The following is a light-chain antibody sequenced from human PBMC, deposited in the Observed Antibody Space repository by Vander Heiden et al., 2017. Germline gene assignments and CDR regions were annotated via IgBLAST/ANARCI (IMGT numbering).Light chain of an antibody. Sequence: DVVMTQSLPSLPVTLGQPASISCRSSQSLVYSDGNTYLNWLQQRPGQSPRRLIYKVSNRDSGVPDRFNGSGSGTDFTLKISRVEAEDVGVYYCMQGAHWPPWTFGQGTKVEIK. V-gene: IGKV2-30*01. CDR2: KVS. CDR3: MQGAHWPPWT. J-gene: IGKJ1*01. CDR1: QSLVYSDGNTY.